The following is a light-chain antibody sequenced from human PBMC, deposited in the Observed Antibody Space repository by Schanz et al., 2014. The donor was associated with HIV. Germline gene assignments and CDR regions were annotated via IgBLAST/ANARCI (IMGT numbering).Light chain of an antibody. Sequence: SGSPGQSITMSCSGSSRDIGFYEYVSWYQQHPGKVPKLLIYDVSHRPSGVSDRFSASKSGNPASLTISGLQAEDEAHYYCSTFSGSSTLFGGGTKLTVL. CDR3: STFSGSSTL. CDR2: DVS. CDR1: SRDIGFYEY. V-gene: IGLV2-14*03. J-gene: IGLJ2*01.